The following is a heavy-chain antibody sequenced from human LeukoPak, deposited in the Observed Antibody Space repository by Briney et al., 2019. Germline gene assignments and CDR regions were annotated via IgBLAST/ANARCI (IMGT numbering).Heavy chain of an antibody. Sequence: GASVKVSCKASGYTFTSYGISWVRQAPGQGLEWMGWISAYNGNTNYAQKLQGRVTMTRDTSISTAYMELSRLRSDDTAVYYCARDTGYSSGWDLDYWGQGTLVTVSS. CDR1: GYTFTSYG. D-gene: IGHD6-19*01. J-gene: IGHJ4*02. V-gene: IGHV1-18*01. CDR2: ISAYNGNT. CDR3: ARDTGYSSGWDLDY.